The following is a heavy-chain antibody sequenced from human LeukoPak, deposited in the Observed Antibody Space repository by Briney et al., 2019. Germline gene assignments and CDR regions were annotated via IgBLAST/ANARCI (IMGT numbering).Heavy chain of an antibody. V-gene: IGHV3-23*01. Sequence: GGSVRLSCAGYGFSFGIYPMSWVRQAQGKGLEWVSSISDFVDNTYYADSVKGRFTISRDNSEKSLYLQMSSLRVEDTAVYYCAKGKINHNGAFDAWGQGTRVTVSS. CDR3: AKGKINHNGAFDA. CDR2: ISDFVDNT. CDR1: GFSFGIYP. D-gene: IGHD2-8*01. J-gene: IGHJ3*01.